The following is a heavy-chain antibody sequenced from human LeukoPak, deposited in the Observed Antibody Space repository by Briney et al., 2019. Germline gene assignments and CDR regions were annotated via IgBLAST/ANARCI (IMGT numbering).Heavy chain of an antibody. J-gene: IGHJ3*02. D-gene: IGHD3-22*01. CDR1: GFTVSSIH. CDR3: ARGGRGSSAVVAPRSFDI. Sequence: GGSPRLSCAASGFTVSSIHMVWVRQAPGKGLEWVSVTYTGGNSYYADSVKGRFIISRDISKNTLYLQMNSLRAEDSALYYCARGGRGSSAVVAPRSFDIWGQGTMVTVSS. V-gene: IGHV3-53*01. CDR2: TYTGGNS.